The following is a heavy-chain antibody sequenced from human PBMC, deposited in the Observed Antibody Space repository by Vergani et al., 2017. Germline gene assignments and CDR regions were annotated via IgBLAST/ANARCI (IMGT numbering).Heavy chain of an antibody. Sequence: QVTLKESGPVLVKPTETLTLTCTVSGFSLSNARMGVSWIRQPPGKALEWLAHIFSNDEKSNSTSLKSRLTISKDTSKSQVVLTMTNMDPVDTATYYCARIFLGDGYDGNWFDPWGQGTLVTVSS. CDR2: IFSNDEK. CDR1: GFSLSNARMG. CDR3: ARIFLGDGYDGNWFDP. V-gene: IGHV2-26*01. J-gene: IGHJ5*02. D-gene: IGHD5-24*01.